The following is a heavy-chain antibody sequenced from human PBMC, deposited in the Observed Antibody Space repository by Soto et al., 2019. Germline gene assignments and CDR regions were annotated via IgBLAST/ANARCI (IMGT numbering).Heavy chain of an antibody. CDR2: MNPNSGNT. CDR1: GYTFTSDD. J-gene: IGHJ4*02. CDR3: ARGTSNGGSRYYFDY. V-gene: IGHV1-8*01. Sequence: QVQLVQSGAEVKKPGASLKVSCKASGYTFTSDDINWVRQATGKGLGWMGGMNPNSGNTGYAQKFQGRVTMTRNTSITTAYMELSSLRSEDTAVYYCARGTSNGGSRYYFDYWGQGTLVTVSS. D-gene: IGHD2-15*01.